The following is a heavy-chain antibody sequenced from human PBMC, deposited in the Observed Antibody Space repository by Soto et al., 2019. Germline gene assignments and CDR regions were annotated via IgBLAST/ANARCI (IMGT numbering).Heavy chain of an antibody. CDR1: GGSISSYY. Sequence: QVQLQESGPGLVKPSETLSLTCTVSGGSISSYYWSWIRQPPGKGLEWIGYIYYSGSTNYNPSLKSRVTISVDTSKNQFSLKLSSVTAADTAVYYCARGGGGSYLGIDAFDIWGQGTMVTVSS. CDR3: ARGGGGSYLGIDAFDI. CDR2: IYYSGST. D-gene: IGHD2-15*01. J-gene: IGHJ3*02. V-gene: IGHV4-59*01.